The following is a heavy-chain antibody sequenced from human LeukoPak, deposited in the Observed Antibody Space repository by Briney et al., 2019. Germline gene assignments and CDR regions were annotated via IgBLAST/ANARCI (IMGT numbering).Heavy chain of an antibody. Sequence: SGGSLRLSCAASGFTFSDHYMDWVRQAPGKGLEWVGRSRNKANSYTTEYAASVEGRFTISRDDSKTSIFLHMNSLKTEDTAMYYCATSVVPATPFDYWGQGTLVTVSS. D-gene: IGHD2-21*02. V-gene: IGHV3-72*01. CDR3: ATSVVPATPFDY. CDR2: SRNKANSYTT. CDR1: GFTFSDHY. J-gene: IGHJ4*02.